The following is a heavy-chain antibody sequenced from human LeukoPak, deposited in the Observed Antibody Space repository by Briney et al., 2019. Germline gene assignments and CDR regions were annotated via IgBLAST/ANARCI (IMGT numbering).Heavy chain of an antibody. D-gene: IGHD2/OR15-2a*01. CDR3: TSRYFTIYTSGFDY. CDR1: GGTFSSYA. V-gene: IGHV1-69*13. J-gene: IGHJ4*02. Sequence: SVKVSCKASGGTFSSYAISWVRQAPGPGIEWMGGIIPIFGTANYAQKFQGRVTITADESTSTAYIALRSLRSGDTAGSYCTSRYFTIYTSGFDYWGQGTLVTVSS. CDR2: IIPIFGTA.